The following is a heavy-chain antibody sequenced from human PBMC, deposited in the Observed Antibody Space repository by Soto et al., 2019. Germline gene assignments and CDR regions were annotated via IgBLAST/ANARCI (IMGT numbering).Heavy chain of an antibody. CDR2: MNPNSGNT. Sequence: QVQLVQSGAEVKKPGASVKVSCKASGYTFTSYDINWVRQATGQGLEWMGWMNPNSGNTGYAQKFQGRVTMTRNTSISTAYMELSSLRSEDTAVYYCARKESTWREGEEYFQHWGQGTLVTVSS. CDR3: ARKESTWREGEEYFQH. CDR1: GYTFTSYD. D-gene: IGHD3-16*01. J-gene: IGHJ1*01. V-gene: IGHV1-8*01.